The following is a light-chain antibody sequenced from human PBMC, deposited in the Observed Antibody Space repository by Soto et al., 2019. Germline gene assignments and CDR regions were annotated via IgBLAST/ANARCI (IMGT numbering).Light chain of an antibody. Sequence: DIQMTQSPSSLSASIGDRVTITCRASQTISNFLNWYQQRPGTAPKLLIHVASTLKSGAPSRFSGSGSGTEFSLSFTNLQPADSATYYCQQTYSTIVTFGGGTKVEV. CDR3: QQTYSTIVT. CDR2: VAS. CDR1: QTISNF. V-gene: IGKV1-39*01. J-gene: IGKJ4*01.